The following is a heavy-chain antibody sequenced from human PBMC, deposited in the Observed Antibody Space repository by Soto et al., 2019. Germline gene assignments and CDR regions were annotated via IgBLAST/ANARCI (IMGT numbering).Heavy chain of an antibody. CDR2: INHSGST. V-gene: IGHV4-34*01. D-gene: IGHD2-8*02. Sequence: QVQLQQWGAGLLKPSETLCLTCAVYGGSFSGYSWTWIRQPPGTGLEWIGEINHSGSTNYNPSLKSRVTISVDTSKNQFSLKLTSVTAADTAVYYCARDKITGLFDYWGQGALVTVSS. CDR1: GGSFSGYS. CDR3: ARDKITGLFDY. J-gene: IGHJ4*02.